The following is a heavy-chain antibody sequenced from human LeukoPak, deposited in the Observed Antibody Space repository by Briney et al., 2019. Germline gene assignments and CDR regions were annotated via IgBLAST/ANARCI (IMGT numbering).Heavy chain of an antibody. CDR2: IGTAGAT. J-gene: IGHJ4*02. CDR1: GFTFSSYD. Sequence: GGSLRLSCAASGFTFSSYDMHWVRQTTGKGLEWVSGIGTAGATYYPGSVKGRFTISRENAKNSLYLQMNNLRAGDTAAYYCARATAGFDYWGQGTLVTVSS. V-gene: IGHV3-13*01. CDR3: ARATAGFDY.